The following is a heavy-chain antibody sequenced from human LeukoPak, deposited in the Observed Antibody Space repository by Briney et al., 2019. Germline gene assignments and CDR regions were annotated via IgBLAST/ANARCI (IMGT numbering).Heavy chain of an antibody. V-gene: IGHV4-34*01. CDR1: GGSFSGYY. CDR3: ARVPRSGYSSRNNWFDP. J-gene: IGHJ5*02. Sequence: SETLSLTCAVYGGSFSGYYWSWIRQPPGKGLEWIGEINHSGSTNYNPSLKSRVTISVDTSKNQFSLKLSSVTAAGTAVYYCARVPRSGYSSRNNWFDPWGQGTLVTVSS. D-gene: IGHD6-13*01. CDR2: INHSGST.